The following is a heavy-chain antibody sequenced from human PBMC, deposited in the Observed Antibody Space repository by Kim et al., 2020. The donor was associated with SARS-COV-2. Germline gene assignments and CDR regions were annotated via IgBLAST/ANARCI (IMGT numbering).Heavy chain of an antibody. CDR3: ARRSVRGVGATGGNYYYGMDV. D-gene: IGHD1-26*01. CDR1: GYSFTSYW. J-gene: IGHJ6*02. V-gene: IGHV5-51*01. Sequence: GESLKISCKGSGYSFTSYWIGWVRQMPGKGLEWMGIIYPGDSDTRYSPSFQGQVTISADKSISTAYLQWSSLKASDTAMYYCARRSVRGVGATGGNYYYGMDVWGQGTTVTVSS. CDR2: IYPGDSDT.